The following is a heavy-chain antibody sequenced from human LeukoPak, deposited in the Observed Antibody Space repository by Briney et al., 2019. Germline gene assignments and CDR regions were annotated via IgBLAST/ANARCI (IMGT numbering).Heavy chain of an antibody. Sequence: ASVKVSCKASGYTFNGNYMHWVRQAPGQGLEWMGWINPNSGGTNYAQKFQGRVTMTRDTSISTAYMELSRLRSDDTAVYYCARRRTVTTRRDWFDPWGQGTLVTVSS. V-gene: IGHV1-2*02. CDR1: GYTFNGNY. CDR3: ARRRTVTTRRDWFDP. CDR2: INPNSGGT. J-gene: IGHJ5*02. D-gene: IGHD4-17*01.